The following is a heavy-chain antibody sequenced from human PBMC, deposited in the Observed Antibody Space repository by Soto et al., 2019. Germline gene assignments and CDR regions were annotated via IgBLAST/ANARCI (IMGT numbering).Heavy chain of an antibody. V-gene: IGHV4-61*08. CDR1: CAALISGGYF. CDR2: IYYSGGT. Sequence: SETLSLTCTFSCAALISGGYFYTWVRQPPGKGLEWLGYIYYSGGTNYNPSLKSRVTISLDKSKSQFSLRLISVTAADTAVYYCTREQSADNDFHPWGQGTLVPVSS. J-gene: IGHJ5*02. CDR3: TREQSADNDFHP. D-gene: IGHD1-1*01.